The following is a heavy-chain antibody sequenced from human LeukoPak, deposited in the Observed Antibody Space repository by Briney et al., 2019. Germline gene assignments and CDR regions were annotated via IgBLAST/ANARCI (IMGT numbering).Heavy chain of an antibody. Sequence: PSETLSLTCTVSGGSISSTIYYWGWIRQPPGKGLEWIGNIYHSGSTYYNPSLKSRVTISVDTSKNQFSLKLTSVTATDTAVYYCARSRRSWSTFDYWGQGTLVTVSS. V-gene: IGHV4-39*07. CDR3: ARSRRSWSTFDY. CDR2: IYHSGST. D-gene: IGHD6-13*01. J-gene: IGHJ4*02. CDR1: GGSISSTIYY.